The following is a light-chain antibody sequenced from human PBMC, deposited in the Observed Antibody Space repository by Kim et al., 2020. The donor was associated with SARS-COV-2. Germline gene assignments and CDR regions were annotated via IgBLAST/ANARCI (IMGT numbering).Light chain of an antibody. CDR1: QGIRND. J-gene: IGKJ1*01. CDR2: AAS. CDR3: LQDYTYPRT. Sequence: AIQMTQSPSSLSASVGDRVTITCRASQGIRNDLGWYQQKPGKAPKLLIYAASSLQSGVPPRFSGSGSGTDFTLTITSLQPEDFATYYCLQDYTYPRTFGQGTKVDIK. V-gene: IGKV1-6*01.